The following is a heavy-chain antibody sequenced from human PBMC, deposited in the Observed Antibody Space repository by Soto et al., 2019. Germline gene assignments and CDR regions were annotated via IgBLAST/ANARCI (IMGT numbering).Heavy chain of an antibody. V-gene: IGHV1-24*01. D-gene: IGHD6-19*01. CDR2: FDPEDGET. J-gene: IGHJ5*02. CDR1: GYTLTELS. CDR3: ATGYSSGWYWFDP. Sequence: ASVKVSCKVSGYTLTELSMHWVRQAPGKGLEWMGGFDPEDGETIYAQKFQGRATMTEDTSTDTAYMELSSLRSEDTAVYYCATGYSSGWYWFDPWGQGTLVTXSS.